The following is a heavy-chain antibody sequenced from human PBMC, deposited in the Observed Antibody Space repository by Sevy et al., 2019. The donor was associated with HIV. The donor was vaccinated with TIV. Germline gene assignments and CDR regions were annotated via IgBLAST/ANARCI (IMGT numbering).Heavy chain of an antibody. V-gene: IGHV4-61*02. CDR1: GGSIRSGRYY. CDR2: IYIRGTT. J-gene: IGHJ6*02. CDR3: ARELSDYGMDV. Sequence: SEILSLTCNVSGGSIRSGRYYWSWIRQPAGKGLEWIGRIYIRGTTNYNPSLKSRITMSVDTSKNQFSLKLSSVTATDTAVYYCARELSDYGMDVWGQGTTVIVSS.